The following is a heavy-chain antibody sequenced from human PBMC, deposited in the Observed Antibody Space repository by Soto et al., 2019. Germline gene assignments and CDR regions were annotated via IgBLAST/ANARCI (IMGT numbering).Heavy chain of an antibody. J-gene: IGHJ5*02. CDR1: GFTFSSYG. Sequence: QVQLVESGGGVVQPGRSLRLSCVASGFTFSSYGMHWVRQAPGKGLEWVAVIWYDGSNKYYADSVKGRFTISRDNSKNTLYLQMNSLRAEDTAVYYCARIAAAGMGDNWFDPWGQGTLVTVSS. V-gene: IGHV3-33*01. CDR2: IWYDGSNK. D-gene: IGHD6-13*01. CDR3: ARIAAAGMGDNWFDP.